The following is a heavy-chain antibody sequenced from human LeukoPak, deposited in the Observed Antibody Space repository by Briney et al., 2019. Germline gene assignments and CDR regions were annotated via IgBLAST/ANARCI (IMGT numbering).Heavy chain of an antibody. CDR1: GYTFTDYY. D-gene: IGHD1-26*01. J-gene: IGHJ5*02. V-gene: IGHV1-2*02. CDR3: AIEESWDLGLGP. Sequence: EASVKVSCKASGYTFTDYYMHWVRQAPGQGLEWMGWINPNSGGTNYAQKFQGRVTMTRDTSISTAYMEPTRLRYDDTAVYYCAIEESWDLGLGPWGQGTLVTVSS. CDR2: INPNSGGT.